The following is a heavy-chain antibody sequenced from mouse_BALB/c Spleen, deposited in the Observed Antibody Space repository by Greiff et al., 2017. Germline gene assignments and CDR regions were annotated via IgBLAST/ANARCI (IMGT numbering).Heavy chain of an antibody. Sequence: VQLKESGGGLVQPGGSRKLSCAASGFTFSSFGMHWVRQAPEKGLEWVAYISSGSSTIYYADTVKGRFTIARDNPKSTLFLQMTSLRSEDTAMYYGARDYGAMDYWGQGTSVTVSS. J-gene: IGHJ4*01. CDR3: ARDYGAMDY. CDR1: GFTFSSFG. CDR2: ISSGSSTI. V-gene: IGHV5-17*02. D-gene: IGHD1-1*02.